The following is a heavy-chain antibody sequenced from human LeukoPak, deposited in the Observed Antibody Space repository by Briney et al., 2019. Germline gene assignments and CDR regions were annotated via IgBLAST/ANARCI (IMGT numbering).Heavy chain of an antibody. D-gene: IGHD5/OR15-5a*01. CDR1: GFSVSNNY. CDR3: AKDVSLSR. J-gene: IGHJ4*02. CDR2: TYSRGGT. Sequence: GGSLRLSCAVSGFSVSNNYMNWVRQAPGKGLEWVSLTYSRGGTSYADSVKGRFTISRDNSKNTLYLQMNSLRAEDTAVYYCAKDVSLSRWGQGTLVTVSS. V-gene: IGHV3-53*01.